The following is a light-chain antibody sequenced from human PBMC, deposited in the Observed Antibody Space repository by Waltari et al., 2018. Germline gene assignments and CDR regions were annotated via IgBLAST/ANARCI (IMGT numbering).Light chain of an antibody. Sequence: EIVMTQSPATLSVSTGERATLSCRASQSVSSNLAWYQQKPGQAPRLLIYGAYTRATGIPARFSGSGSGTEFTLTISSLQSEDCAVYYCQQYNNWKFTFGPGTKVDIK. CDR3: QQYNNWKFT. J-gene: IGKJ3*01. CDR1: QSVSSN. V-gene: IGKV3-15*01. CDR2: GAY.